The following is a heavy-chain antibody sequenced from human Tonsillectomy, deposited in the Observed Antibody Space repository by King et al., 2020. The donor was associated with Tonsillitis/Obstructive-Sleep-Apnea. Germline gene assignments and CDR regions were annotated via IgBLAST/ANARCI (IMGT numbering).Heavy chain of an antibody. CDR1: GGSFSGYY. J-gene: IGHJ6*03. CDR2: INHSGST. Sequence: VQLQQWGAGLLKPSETLSLTCAVYGGSFSGYYWSWIRQPPGKGLEWIGEINHSGSTNYNPSLKSRVTISVDTSKNQFSLKLSSVTAADTAVYYCARGIKDIQLEYVGVYYYYMDVWGKGTTVTVSS. D-gene: IGHD1-1*01. CDR3: ARGIKDIQLEYVGVYYYYMDV. V-gene: IGHV4-34*01.